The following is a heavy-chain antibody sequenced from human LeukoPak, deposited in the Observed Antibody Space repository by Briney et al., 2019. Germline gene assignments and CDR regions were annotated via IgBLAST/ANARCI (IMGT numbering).Heavy chain of an antibody. CDR3: ARDSVTTPGMH. CDR1: GFTVSSNY. V-gene: IGHV3-66*01. D-gene: IGHD4-17*01. Sequence: GGSLRLSCAASGFTVSSNYMSWVRQAPGKGLEWVSVIYSGGSTYYADSVKGRSTISRDNSKNTLYLQMNSLRAEDTAVYYCARDSVTTPGMHWGQGTLVTVSS. CDR2: IYSGGST. J-gene: IGHJ1*01.